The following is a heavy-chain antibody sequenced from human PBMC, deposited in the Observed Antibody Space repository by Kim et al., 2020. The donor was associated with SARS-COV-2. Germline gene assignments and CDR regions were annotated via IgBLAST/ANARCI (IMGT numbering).Heavy chain of an antibody. CDR3: ARGSDDILTGYFAKDETLYGAAPWIDWFDP. D-gene: IGHD3-9*01. Sequence: GESLKISCKGSGYSFTSYWISWVRQMPGKGLEWMGRIDPSDSYTNYSPSFQGHVTISADKSISTAYLQWSSLKASDTAMYYCARGSDDILTGYFAKDETLYGAAPWIDWFDPWGQGTLVTVSS. CDR1: GYSFTSYW. CDR2: IDPSDSYT. J-gene: IGHJ5*02. V-gene: IGHV5-10-1*01.